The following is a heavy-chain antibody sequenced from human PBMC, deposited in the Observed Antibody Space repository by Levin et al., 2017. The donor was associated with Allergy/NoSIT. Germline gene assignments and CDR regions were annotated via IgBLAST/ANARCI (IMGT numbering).Heavy chain of an antibody. CDR3: ARAGGRIDY. V-gene: IGHV4-59*01. CDR2: IYNSGST. CDR1: GGSISSYY. Sequence: ESLKISCTVSGGSISSYYWSWIRQPPGKGLEWIGYIYNSGSTNYNPSLKSRVTISVDTSKNQFSLKLSSVTAADTAVYYCARAGGRIDYWGQGTLVTVSS. J-gene: IGHJ4*02.